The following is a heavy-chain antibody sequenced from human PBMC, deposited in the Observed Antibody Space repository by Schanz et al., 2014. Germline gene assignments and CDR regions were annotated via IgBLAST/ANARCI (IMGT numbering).Heavy chain of an antibody. CDR2: IGNGGVTI. Sequence: VQLVDSGGGLVKPGGSLRLSCTASGFPFSDYFMAWIRQPPGRWLEWVSYIGNGGVTIYYADTEKGRFTISRDNSKTSLYLQMSSQRAEDTAVYYCARIGGSVFDYWAQGTLVTVSS. D-gene: IGHD3-10*01. CDR3: ARIGGSVFDY. J-gene: IGHJ4*02. CDR1: GFPFSDYF. V-gene: IGHV3-11*01.